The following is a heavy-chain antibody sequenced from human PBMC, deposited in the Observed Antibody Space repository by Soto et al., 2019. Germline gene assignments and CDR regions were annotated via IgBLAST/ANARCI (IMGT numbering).Heavy chain of an antibody. CDR3: ARHHYYDSSGYSDAFDI. V-gene: IGHV4-39*01. J-gene: IGHJ3*02. CDR1: GGSISSSSYY. Sequence: QLQLQESGPGLVKPSETLSLSCTVSGGSISSSSYYWGWIRQPPGKGLEWIGSIYYSGSTYYNPSLKSRVTISVATSKNQFSLKLSSVTAADTAVYYCARHHYYDSSGYSDAFDIWGQGTMVTVSS. CDR2: IYYSGST. D-gene: IGHD3-22*01.